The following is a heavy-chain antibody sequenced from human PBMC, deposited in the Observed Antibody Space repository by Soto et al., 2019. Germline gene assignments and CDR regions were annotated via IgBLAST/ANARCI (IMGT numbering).Heavy chain of an antibody. CDR1: GGTFSSYT. J-gene: IGHJ4*02. D-gene: IGHD4-17*01. CDR2: IIPILGIA. Sequence: GASVKVSCKASGGTFSSYTISWVRRAPGQGLEWMGRIIPILGIANYAQKFQGRVTITADKSTSTAYMELSSLRSEDTAVYYCARETPDYELWYWGQGTLVTVSS. CDR3: ARETPDYELWY. V-gene: IGHV1-69*04.